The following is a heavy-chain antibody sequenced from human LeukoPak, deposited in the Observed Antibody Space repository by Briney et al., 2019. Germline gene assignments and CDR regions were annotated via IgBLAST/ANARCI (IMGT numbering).Heavy chain of an antibody. CDR3: ARGLAKGRFLEWLLYNPYFDY. V-gene: IGHV4-4*02. CDR2: IYHSGST. J-gene: IGHJ4*02. D-gene: IGHD3-3*01. CDR1: GGSISSSNW. Sequence: PSGTLSLTCAVSGGSISSSNWWSWVRQPPGKGLEWIGEIYHSGSTNYNPSLKSRVTISVDKSKNQFSLKLSSVTAADTAVYYCARGLAKGRFLEWLLYNPYFDYWGQGTLVTVSS.